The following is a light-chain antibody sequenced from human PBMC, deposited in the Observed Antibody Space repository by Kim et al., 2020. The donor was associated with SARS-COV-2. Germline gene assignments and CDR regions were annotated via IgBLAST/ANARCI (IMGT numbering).Light chain of an antibody. Sequence: DIVMTQSPDSLAVSLGERATINCKSSQSVLYSSNNKNYLAWYQQKPGQPPKLLIYWASTRESGVPDRFSGSGSGTDFTLTISSLQAEDVAVYYCQQYYSTLLTFGQGTKVDIK. V-gene: IGKV4-1*01. CDR1: QSVLYSSNNKNY. J-gene: IGKJ1*01. CDR2: WAS. CDR3: QQYYSTLLT.